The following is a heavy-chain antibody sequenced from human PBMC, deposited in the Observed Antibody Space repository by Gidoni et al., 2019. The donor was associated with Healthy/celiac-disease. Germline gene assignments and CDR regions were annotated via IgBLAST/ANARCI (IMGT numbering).Heavy chain of an antibody. CDR1: GFTFSSYA. Sequence: EVQLLESGGGLVQPGGSLRLSCAASGFTFSSYAMSWVRQDPGKGLEWVSAISGSGGSTYYADSVKGRFTISRDNSKNTLYLQMNSLRAEDTAVYYCAKDVKMEYYFDYWGQGTLVTVSS. V-gene: IGHV3-23*01. CDR2: ISGSGGST. J-gene: IGHJ4*02. CDR3: AKDVKMEYYFDY. D-gene: IGHD3-3*01.